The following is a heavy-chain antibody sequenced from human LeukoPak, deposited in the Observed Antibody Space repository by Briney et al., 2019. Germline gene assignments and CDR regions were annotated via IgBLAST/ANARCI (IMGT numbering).Heavy chain of an antibody. Sequence: QPGGSLRLSCAASGFTFSSYAMSWVRQAPGKGLEWISGISGSGGSTYYADSVEGRFTISRDNSKNTLYLQMNSLRAEDTAVYYCARSGSFSPTYYLDYWGQGTLVTVSS. D-gene: IGHD1-26*01. CDR3: ARSGSFSPTYYLDY. CDR1: GFTFSSYA. V-gene: IGHV3-23*01. CDR2: ISGSGGST. J-gene: IGHJ4*02.